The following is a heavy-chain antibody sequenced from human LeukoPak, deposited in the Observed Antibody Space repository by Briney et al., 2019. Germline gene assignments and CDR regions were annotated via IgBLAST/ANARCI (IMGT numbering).Heavy chain of an antibody. D-gene: IGHD1-26*01. V-gene: IGHV4-59*08. CDR2: IYYSGST. CDR3: AGTNKYFDY. CDR1: GGSISSYY. Sequence: PSETLSLTCTVSGGSISSYYWSWIRQPPGKGLEWIGYIYYSGSTNYNPSLKSRVTISVDTSKSQFSLKLSSVTAADTAVYYCAGTNKYFDYWGQGTLVTVSS. J-gene: IGHJ4*02.